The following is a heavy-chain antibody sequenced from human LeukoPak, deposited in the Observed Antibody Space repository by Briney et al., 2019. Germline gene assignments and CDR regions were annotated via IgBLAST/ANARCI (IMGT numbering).Heavy chain of an antibody. Sequence: PSETLSLTCTVSGGSISSYYWSWIRQPAGKGLGWLGRIYTSGSTNYNPSLKSRVTMSVDTSKNQFSLKLSSVTAADTAVYYCAREDIVVVPAAVGAFDIWGQGTMVTVSS. CDR2: IYTSGST. V-gene: IGHV4-4*07. J-gene: IGHJ3*02. CDR3: AREDIVVVPAAVGAFDI. D-gene: IGHD2-2*01. CDR1: GGSISSYY.